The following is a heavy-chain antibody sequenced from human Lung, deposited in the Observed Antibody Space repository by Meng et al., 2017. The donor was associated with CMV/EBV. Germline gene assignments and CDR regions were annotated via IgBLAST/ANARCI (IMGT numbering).Heavy chain of an antibody. CDR3: ARGGGSNSILNYYYYAREV. V-gene: IGHV3-30-3*01. CDR2: ISFDGNNK. Sequence: GESLKISCAAAGFTFSSYAMHWVRQAPGKGLEWVAVISFDGNNKYNADSVKGRFTISRDNSKSTLYLQMNSLRAEDTAVYYCARGGGSNSILNYYYYAREVWGQGTTVTVS. CDR1: GFTFSSYA. D-gene: IGHD2-21*01. J-gene: IGHJ6*02.